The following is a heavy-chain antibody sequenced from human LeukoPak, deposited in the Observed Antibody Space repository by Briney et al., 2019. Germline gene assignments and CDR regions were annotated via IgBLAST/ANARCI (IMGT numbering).Heavy chain of an antibody. CDR1: GFTFSSSA. J-gene: IGHJ4*02. D-gene: IGHD5-12*01. CDR3: ARERRVATLDY. Sequence: GGSLRLSCAASGFTFSSSAMSWVRQAPGKGLEWVAVISYDGSNKYYADSVKGRFTISRDNSKNTLYLQMNSLRAEDTAVYYCARERRVATLDYWGQGTLVTVSS. V-gene: IGHV3-30*04. CDR2: ISYDGSNK.